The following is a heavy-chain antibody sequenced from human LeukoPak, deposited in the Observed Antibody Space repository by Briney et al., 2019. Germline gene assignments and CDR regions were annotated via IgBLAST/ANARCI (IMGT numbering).Heavy chain of an antibody. CDR2: ISYDGSNK. D-gene: IGHD5-18*01. CDR3: AAGYSAGSFGY. Sequence: PRRSLRPSCAACGGTFSSYPMYWVRQAPGKGLDWVAVISYDGSNKYYADSVKGRFDISRDNSKNTLYPQMNSRRAEYTAMYFCAAGYSAGSFGYWGQGTLVTVSS. CDR1: GGTFSSYP. J-gene: IGHJ4*02. V-gene: IGHV3-30*09.